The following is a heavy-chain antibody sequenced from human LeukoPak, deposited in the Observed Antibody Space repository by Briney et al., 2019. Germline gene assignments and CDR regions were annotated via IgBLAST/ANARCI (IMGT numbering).Heavy chain of an antibody. CDR1: GVSISSHY. D-gene: IGHD3-9*01. CDR3: ARAPLNILTGYYFDS. J-gene: IGHJ4*02. CDR2: IYYSGST. V-gene: IGHV4-59*11. Sequence: SETLSLTCTVSGVSISSHYWSWLRQPPGKGLEWIGYIYYSGSTNYNPSLKSRVTISVDTCNSQFSLKLSSVTAADTAVYYCARAPLNILTGYYFDSWGQGTLVTVSS.